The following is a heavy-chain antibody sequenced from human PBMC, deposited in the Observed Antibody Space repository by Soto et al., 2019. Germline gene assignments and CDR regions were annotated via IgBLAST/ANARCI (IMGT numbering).Heavy chain of an antibody. CDR3: ARDSDSSVPATAAANYYYGMDV. CDR2: TYYRSKWYN. V-gene: IGHV6-1*01. Sequence: SQTLSLTCAISGDSVSSNSAAWNWIRQSPSRGLEWLGRTYYRSKWYNDYAVSVKSRITINPDTSKNQFSLQLNSVTPEDTAVYYCARDSDSSVPATAAANYYYGMDVWGQGTTVTSP. D-gene: IGHD2-2*01. CDR1: GDSVSSNSAA. J-gene: IGHJ6*02.